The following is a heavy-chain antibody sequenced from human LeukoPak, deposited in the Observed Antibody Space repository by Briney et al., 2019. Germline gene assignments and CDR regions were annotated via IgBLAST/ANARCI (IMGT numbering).Heavy chain of an antibody. Sequence: ASVKVSCKASGYTFTSYAISWVRQAPGQGLEWMGGIIPIFGTANYAQKFQGRVTITADESTSTAYMELSSLRSEDTAVYYCARDLRPAATRWHWFDPWGQGTLVTVSS. CDR1: GYTFTSYA. CDR3: ARDLRPAATRWHWFDP. V-gene: IGHV1-69*13. J-gene: IGHJ5*02. CDR2: IIPIFGTA. D-gene: IGHD2-2*01.